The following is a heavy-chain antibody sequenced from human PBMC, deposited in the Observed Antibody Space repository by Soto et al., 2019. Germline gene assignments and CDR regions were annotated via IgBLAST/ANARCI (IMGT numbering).Heavy chain of an antibody. D-gene: IGHD2-15*01. V-gene: IGHV1-46*04. CDR2: ISPSGGST. J-gene: IGHJ4*02. Sequence: QVQLVQSGAEVKKPGASVKVSCKASGYTFTSYYMHWVRQAPGQGLEWMGIISPSGGSTTYAQKLQGRVRMAMATAARTGYMELSSLRSEDTAVHYCARVYCSGGGCYGIDYWGQGTLVTVSS. CDR1: GYTFTSYY. CDR3: ARVYCSGGGCYGIDY.